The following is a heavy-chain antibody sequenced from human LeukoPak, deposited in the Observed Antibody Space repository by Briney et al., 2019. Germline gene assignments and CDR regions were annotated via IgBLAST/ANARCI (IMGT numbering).Heavy chain of an antibody. V-gene: IGHV4-4*07. CDR3: ARGEHSVDS. D-gene: IGHD1/OR15-1a*01. Sequence: SETLSLTCTVSGGAIRSHYWNWIRQPAGKGLEWIGRIYSSGYTNDNPFLKSRTTMSVDMSKNQFSLRLNSETAADTAVYYCARGEHSVDSWGQGMLVTVSS. J-gene: IGHJ4*02. CDR1: GGAIRSHY. CDR2: IYSSGYT.